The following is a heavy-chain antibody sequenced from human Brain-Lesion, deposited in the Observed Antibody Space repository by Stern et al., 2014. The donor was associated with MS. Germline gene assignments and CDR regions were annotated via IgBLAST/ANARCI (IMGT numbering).Heavy chain of an antibody. CDR1: GFTFSSYW. CDR3: ARGSDT. Sequence: VQLEESGGGLVQPGGSLRLSCAASGFTFSSYWMNWVRQAPGKGLEWVANITEDGSERYYVDSVKGRFSISTDNDKNSLSLQVNSLRAEDTAVYYCARGSDTWGQGTLVTVSS. J-gene: IGHJ5*02. V-gene: IGHV3-7*01. D-gene: IGHD2-15*01. CDR2: ITEDGSER.